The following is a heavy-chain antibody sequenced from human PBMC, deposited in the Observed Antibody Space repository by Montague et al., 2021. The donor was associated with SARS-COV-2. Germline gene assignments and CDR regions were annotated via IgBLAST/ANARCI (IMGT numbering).Heavy chain of an antibody. Sequence: SETLSLTCAVYGGSFSGYYWSWIRQPPGKGLEWIGEISHSGSTNYNPSLKSRVTISVDTSKNQFSLKLSSVTAADTAVYYCARARRANYYYYYYGMDVWGQGTTVTVS. CDR1: GGSFSGYY. V-gene: IGHV4-34*01. CDR3: ARARRANYYYYYYGMDV. J-gene: IGHJ6*02. CDR2: ISHSGST.